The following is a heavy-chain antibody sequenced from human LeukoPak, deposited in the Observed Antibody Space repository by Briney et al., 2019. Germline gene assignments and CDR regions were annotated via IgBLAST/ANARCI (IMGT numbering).Heavy chain of an antibody. D-gene: IGHD2-2*01. Sequence: ASVKVSCKASGYTFTGYYMHWVRQAPGQGLEWMGWLNPNSGGTNYAQKFQGRVTITRDTSISTAYMELSRLRSDDTAVYYCARYCSSTSCSIYNWFDPWGQGTLVTVSS. CDR1: GYTFTGYY. J-gene: IGHJ5*02. CDR3: ARYCSSTSCSIYNWFDP. CDR2: LNPNSGGT. V-gene: IGHV1-2*02.